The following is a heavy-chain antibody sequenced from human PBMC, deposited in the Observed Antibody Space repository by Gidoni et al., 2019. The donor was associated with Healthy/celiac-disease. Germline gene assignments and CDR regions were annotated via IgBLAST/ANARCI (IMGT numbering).Heavy chain of an antibody. CDR3: ARVIAGYCSSTSCYIGPFDY. J-gene: IGHJ4*02. D-gene: IGHD2-2*02. CDR1: GSTFRSYS. V-gene: IGHV3-21*01. CDR2: ISSSSSYI. Sequence: EVQLVESGGGLAKPGGSLRLSGAPSGSTFRSYSWTWVRQAPGKGLEWVSSISSSSSYIYYADSVKGRFTISRDNAKNSLYLQMNSLRAEDTAVYYCARVIAGYCSSTSCYIGPFDYWGQGTLVTLSS.